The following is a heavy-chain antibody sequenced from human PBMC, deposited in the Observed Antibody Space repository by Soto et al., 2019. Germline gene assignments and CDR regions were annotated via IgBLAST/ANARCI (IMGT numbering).Heavy chain of an antibody. CDR3: TRGPPRVQWFDP. V-gene: IGHV4-61*01. CDR2: IYFTGST. Sequence: SETLSLTCTVSGGAVSSGTYYWSWIRQPPGKGLEWIGHIYFTGSTNYNPSLKSRVTMSLDTSRNQFSLKLSSVTAADTAVYYCTRGPPRVQWFDPWGLGTLVTV. J-gene: IGHJ5*02. CDR1: GGAVSSGTYY.